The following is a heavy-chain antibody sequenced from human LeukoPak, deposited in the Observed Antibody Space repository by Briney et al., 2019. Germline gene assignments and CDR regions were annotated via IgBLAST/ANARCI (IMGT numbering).Heavy chain of an antibody. CDR1: GFPFHTFG. CDR3: ARGRSSSWYGGYYYYGMDV. CDR2: IYYSGST. J-gene: IGHJ6*02. V-gene: IGHV4-59*01. D-gene: IGHD6-13*01. Sequence: GSLRLSCAASGFPFHTFGMSWIRQPPGKGLEWIGYIYYSGSTNYNPSLKSRVTISVDTSKNQFSLKLSSVTAADTAVYYCARGRSSSWYGGYYYYGMDVWGQGTTVTVSS.